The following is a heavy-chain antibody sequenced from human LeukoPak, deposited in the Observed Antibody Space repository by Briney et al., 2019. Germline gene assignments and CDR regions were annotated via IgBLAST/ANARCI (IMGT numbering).Heavy chain of an antibody. Sequence: SVKVSCKASGGTFSSYAISWVRQAPGQGLEWMGGIIPIFGTANYAQKSQGRVTITTDESTSTAYMELSSLRSEDTAVYYCARGVTPTYHYYYMDVWGKGTTVTVSS. V-gene: IGHV1-69*05. CDR2: IIPIFGTA. CDR1: GGTFSSYA. J-gene: IGHJ6*03. CDR3: ARGVTPTYHYYYMDV. D-gene: IGHD4-11*01.